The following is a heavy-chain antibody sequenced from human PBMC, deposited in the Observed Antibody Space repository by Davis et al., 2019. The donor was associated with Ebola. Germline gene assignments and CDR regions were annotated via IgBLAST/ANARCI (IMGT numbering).Heavy chain of an antibody. J-gene: IGHJ4*02. V-gene: IGHV1-3*01. CDR2: IYAGNGNT. CDR1: GYTFTSYT. CDR3: ARESYGDYLSDF. D-gene: IGHD4-17*01. Sequence: ASVKVSCKASGYTFTSYTMNWVRQAPGQGFEWLGWIYAGNGNTKYSQKFEGRVIITRDTSANTVYMELSSLGFEDTAVYYCARESYGDYLSDFWGQGTLVIVSS.